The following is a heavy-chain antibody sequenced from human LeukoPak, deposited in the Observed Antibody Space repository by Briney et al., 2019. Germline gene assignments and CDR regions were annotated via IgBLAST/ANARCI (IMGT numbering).Heavy chain of an antibody. Sequence: SETLSLTCAVYVGSFSDYYWSWIRQPPGEGLEWIAEINHSGNSGYNPSLKSRVTISVDTSKNQFSLRLSSVTAADTAVYYCARQSTGARYFDLWGRGNLVTVFS. CDR2: INHSGNS. J-gene: IGHJ2*01. V-gene: IGHV4-34*01. D-gene: IGHD7-27*01. CDR3: ARQSTGARYFDL. CDR1: VGSFSDYY.